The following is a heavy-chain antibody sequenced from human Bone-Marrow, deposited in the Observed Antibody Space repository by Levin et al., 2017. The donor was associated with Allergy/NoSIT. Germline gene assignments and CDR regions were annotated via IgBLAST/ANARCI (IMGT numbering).Heavy chain of an antibody. CDR1: GFSFSSYS. J-gene: IGHJ4*02. D-gene: IGHD2-2*03. Sequence: KLGESLKISCAASGFSFSSYSMDWVRQAPGKGLEWVSSISNSVSYIYYADSVKGRFTISRDNANNSLYLQMNSLRVEDTAVYYCAKESLGYCSSTSCQIDFWGQGTLVTVSS. CDR2: ISNSVSYI. CDR3: AKESLGYCSSTSCQIDF. V-gene: IGHV3-21*01.